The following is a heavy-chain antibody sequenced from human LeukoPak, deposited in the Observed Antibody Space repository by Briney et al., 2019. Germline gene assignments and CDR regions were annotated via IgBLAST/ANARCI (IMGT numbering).Heavy chain of an antibody. Sequence: PSETLSLTCTVSGYSISSGYYWGWIRQPPGKGLEWIGYIYYSGSTNYNPSLKSRVTISVDTSMNQFSLKLSSVTAADTAVYYCARAGSWQQLVRLFAFDIWGQGTMVTVSS. J-gene: IGHJ3*02. CDR3: ARAGSWQQLVRLFAFDI. CDR2: IYYSGST. V-gene: IGHV4-59*01. D-gene: IGHD6-13*01. CDR1: GYSISSGYY.